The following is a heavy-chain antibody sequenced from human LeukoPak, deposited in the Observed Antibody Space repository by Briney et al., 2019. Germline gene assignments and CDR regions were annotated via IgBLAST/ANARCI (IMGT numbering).Heavy chain of an antibody. Sequence: GESLKISCKGSGYSFTSYWIGWVRQMPGKGLEWMGIIYPGDSDTRYSPSFQGQVTISADKSISTAYLQWSSLKASDTAMYYCASLGSVVVTAIPDAFDIWRQGTMATVSS. CDR2: IYPGDSDT. D-gene: IGHD2-21*02. J-gene: IGHJ3*02. CDR3: ASLGSVVVTAIPDAFDI. V-gene: IGHV5-51*01. CDR1: GYSFTSYW.